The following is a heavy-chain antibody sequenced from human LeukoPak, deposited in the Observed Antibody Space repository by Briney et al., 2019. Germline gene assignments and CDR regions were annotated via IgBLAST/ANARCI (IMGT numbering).Heavy chain of an antibody. D-gene: IGHD6-13*01. CDR3: AKDDGRSSSWDFDY. CDR2: VSGSGAST. CDR1: GFIFSTYA. J-gene: IGHJ4*02. Sequence: PGGSLRLSCAASGFIFSTYAMCWVRQAPGKGLEWVSTVSGSGASTYYADSVKGRFTISRDNSKNTLYLQMNSLRAEDTAVYYCAKDDGRSSSWDFDYWGQGTLVTVSS. V-gene: IGHV3-23*01.